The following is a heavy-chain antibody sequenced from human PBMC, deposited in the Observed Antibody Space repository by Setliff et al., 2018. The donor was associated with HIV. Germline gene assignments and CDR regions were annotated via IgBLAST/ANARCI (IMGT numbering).Heavy chain of an antibody. CDR3: ARGRQWLVHDAFDI. J-gene: IGHJ3*02. D-gene: IGHD6-19*01. V-gene: IGHV5-51*01. CDR2: IYPGDSET. Sequence: GESLKISCKGSGYIFTSYWIGWVRQMPGKGLEWMGIIYPGDSETRYSPSVQGQVIISVDKSTTTAYLQLNSLRASDTAMYYCARGRQWLVHDAFDIWGQGTMVTVSS. CDR1: GYIFTSYW.